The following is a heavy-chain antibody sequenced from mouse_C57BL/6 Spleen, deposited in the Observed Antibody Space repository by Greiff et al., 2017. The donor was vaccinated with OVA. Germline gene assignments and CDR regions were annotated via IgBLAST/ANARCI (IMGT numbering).Heavy chain of an antibody. Sequence: EVQVVESGGGLVKPGGSLKLSCAASGFTFSDYGMHWVRQAPEKGLEWVAYISSGSSTIYYADTVKGRFTISRDNAKNTLFLQMTSLRSEDTAMYYCARIYYGNYLDYWGQGTTLTVSS. V-gene: IGHV5-17*01. CDR1: GFTFSDYG. CDR3: ARIYYGNYLDY. J-gene: IGHJ2*01. CDR2: ISSGSSTI. D-gene: IGHD2-1*01.